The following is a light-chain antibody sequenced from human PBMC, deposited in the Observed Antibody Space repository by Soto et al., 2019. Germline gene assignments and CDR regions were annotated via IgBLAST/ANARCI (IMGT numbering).Light chain of an antibody. J-gene: IGKJ4*01. CDR3: QQYAASPIT. CDR2: DAS. CDR1: QSVGRNY. V-gene: IGKV3-20*01. Sequence: ENVLTQSPDTLSLSPGERATLSCRASQSVGRNYLAWYQQKPGQAPRLLIYDASSRATGVPDRFGGSGSGTDFTLAINRLEPEDFAVYYCQQYAASPITFGGGTKVQFK.